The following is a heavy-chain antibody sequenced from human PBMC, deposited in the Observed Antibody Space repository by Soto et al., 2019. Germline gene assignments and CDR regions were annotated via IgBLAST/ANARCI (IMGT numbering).Heavy chain of an antibody. CDR3: TTSPWWARDY. CDR2: IKSKTDGGTT. Sequence: GGSLRLSCSASGVTFSNAWMSWVRQAPGKGLEWVGRIKSKTDGGTTDYAAPVKGRFTISRDDSKNTLYLQMNSLKTEDAAVYYCTTSPWWARDYWGQGTLVTVSS. CDR1: GVTFSNAW. D-gene: IGHD2-15*01. J-gene: IGHJ4*02. V-gene: IGHV3-15*01.